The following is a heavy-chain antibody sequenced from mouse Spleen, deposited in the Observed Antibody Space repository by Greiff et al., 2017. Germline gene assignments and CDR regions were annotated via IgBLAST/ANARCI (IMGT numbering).Heavy chain of an antibody. J-gene: IGHJ1*01. CDR1: GYSFTSYY. D-gene: IGHD2-3*01. Sequence: QVQLQQSGPELVKPGASVKISCKASGYSFTSYYIHWVKQRPGQGLEWIGWIYPGSGNSKYNEKFKGKATLTADTSSSTAYMQLSSLTSEDSAVFSVAGGGGLLPWYFDVWGAGTTVTVSS. CDR3: AGGGGLLPWYFDV. V-gene: IGHV1-66*01. CDR2: IYPGSGNS.